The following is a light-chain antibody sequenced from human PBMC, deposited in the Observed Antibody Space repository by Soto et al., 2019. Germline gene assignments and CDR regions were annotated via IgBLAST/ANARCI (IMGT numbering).Light chain of an antibody. V-gene: IGKV3-11*01. Sequence: EIVLTQSPATLSLSPGERATLSCRASQSVSSYLAWYQQKPGQAPRLLIYDASNRATGIPARFSGSGSGTDFTLTISSLEPGDFAVYYCQQRSNWPPFGPGTKVDIK. J-gene: IGKJ3*01. CDR1: QSVSSY. CDR3: QQRSNWPP. CDR2: DAS.